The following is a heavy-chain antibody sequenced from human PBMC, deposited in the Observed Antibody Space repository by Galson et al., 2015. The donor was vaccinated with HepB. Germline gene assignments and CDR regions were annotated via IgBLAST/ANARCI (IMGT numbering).Heavy chain of an antibody. D-gene: IGHD1-14*01. CDR1: GFNVSYSY. J-gene: IGHJ4*02. V-gene: IGHV3-53*01. CDR2: IYSGGVT. Sequence: SLRLSCAASGFNVSYSYMNWVRQAPGEGLEWVSIIYSGGVTSYSDSVKGRFTIFRDNSRNTLYLQLNSLKTEDTAVYYCAGRSVYFDQWGQGTLVTVSS. CDR3: AGRSVYFDQ.